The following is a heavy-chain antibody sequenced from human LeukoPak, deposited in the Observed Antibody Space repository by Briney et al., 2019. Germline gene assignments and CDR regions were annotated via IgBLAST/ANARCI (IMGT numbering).Heavy chain of an antibody. CDR1: GFTL. CDR2: ITSSGSSM. J-gene: IGHJ3*01. D-gene: IGHD3-9*01. Sequence: GGSLRLSCAGSGFTLNWVRQAPGKGLEWVSSITSSGSSMYYADSVKGRFTISRDNAESSVYLQMNSLRVDDTGLYYCTRDIDDVLTGDDAFDVWGQGTVVTVSS. CDR3: TRDIDDVLTGDDAFDV. V-gene: IGHV3-21*03.